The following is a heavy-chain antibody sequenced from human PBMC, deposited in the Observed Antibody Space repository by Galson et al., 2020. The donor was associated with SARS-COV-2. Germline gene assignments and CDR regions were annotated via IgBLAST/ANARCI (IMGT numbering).Heavy chain of an antibody. D-gene: IGHD3-10*01. CDR1: GYRFAYYW. J-gene: IGHJ3*02. V-gene: IGHV5-51*01. CDR3: VLTMLEPSGYDAFDI. CDR2: TFPSNSET. Sequence: GESLKISCKASGYRFAYYWIGWVRQKPGKGLEWMGVTFPSNSETRYSPSLQGQVTISADMSVNTAYLQWNTLEASDTAIYYCVLTMLEPSGYDAFDIWGQGTMVTVSS.